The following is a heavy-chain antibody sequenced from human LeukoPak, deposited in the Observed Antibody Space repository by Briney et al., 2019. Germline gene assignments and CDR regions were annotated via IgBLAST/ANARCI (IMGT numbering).Heavy chain of an antibody. CDR2: ISSSGST. CDR3: ARHGYYDSSGYYYYYYMDV. Sequence: PSETLSLTCTVSGDSISSGDYYWSWIRQPAGKGLEWIGRISSSGSTNYNPSLKSRVTISVDASKNQFSLKLSSVTAADTAVYYCARHGYYDSSGYYYYYYMDVWGKGTTVTISS. J-gene: IGHJ6*03. CDR1: GDSISSGDYY. D-gene: IGHD3-22*01. V-gene: IGHV4-61*02.